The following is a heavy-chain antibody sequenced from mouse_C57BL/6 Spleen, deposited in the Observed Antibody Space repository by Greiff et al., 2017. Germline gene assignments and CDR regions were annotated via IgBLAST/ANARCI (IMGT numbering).Heavy chain of an antibody. CDR3: LGYGNYGTESFDV. V-gene: IGHV1-52*01. J-gene: IGHJ1*03. CDR1: GYTFTIYW. CDR2: IDPSDSET. Sequence: QVQLQQPGAELVRPGSSVKLSCKASGYTFTIYWMHWVKQRPIQGLEWIGNIDPSDSETHYNQKFKDKATLTVDKSSSTAYMQLSSLTSEDSAVXYCLGYGNYGTESFDVWGTGTTVTVSS. D-gene: IGHD2-1*01.